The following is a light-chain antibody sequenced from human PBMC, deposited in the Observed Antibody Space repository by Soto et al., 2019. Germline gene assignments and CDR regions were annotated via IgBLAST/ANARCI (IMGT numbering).Light chain of an antibody. CDR1: QSVLYSSNNKNY. CDR2: WAS. J-gene: IGKJ1*01. CDR3: LQYYSTRWT. V-gene: IGKV4-1*01. Sequence: DIVMTQSPDSLAVSLGERATINCKSSQSVLYSSNNKNYLTWYQQKPGQPPKLLIYWASTRESGVPDRFSGSGSGTDFTLTISTLQAEDVAVYYCLQYYSTRWTFGQGTKVEIK.